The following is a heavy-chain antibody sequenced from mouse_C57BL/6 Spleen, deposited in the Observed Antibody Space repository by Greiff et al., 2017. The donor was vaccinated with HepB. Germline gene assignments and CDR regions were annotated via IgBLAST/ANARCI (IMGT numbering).Heavy chain of an antibody. CDR2: ISSGSSTI. V-gene: IGHV5-17*01. J-gene: IGHJ4*01. D-gene: IGHD3-1*01. Sequence: EVKVVESGGGLVKPGGSLKLSCAASGFTFSDYGMHWVRQAPEKGLEWVAYISSGSSTIYYADTVKGRFTISRDNAKNTLFLQMTSLRSEDTAMYYCARPAVGAMDYWGQGTSVTVSS. CDR1: GFTFSDYG. CDR3: ARPAVGAMDY.